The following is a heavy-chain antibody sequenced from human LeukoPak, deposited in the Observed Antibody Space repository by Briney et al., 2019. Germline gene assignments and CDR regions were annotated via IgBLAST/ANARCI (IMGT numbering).Heavy chain of an antibody. D-gene: IGHD6-13*01. CDR1: GGSISSGDYY. J-gene: IGHJ4*02. CDR3: AIAAAGYTHYFDY. V-gene: IGHV4-30-4*08. Sequence: SRTLSLTCTVSGGSISSGDYYWSWIRQPPGKGLEWIGYIYYSGSTYYNPYLKSRVTISVDTSKNQFSLKLSSVTAADTAVYYCAIAAAGYTHYFDYWGQGTLVTVSS. CDR2: IYYSGST.